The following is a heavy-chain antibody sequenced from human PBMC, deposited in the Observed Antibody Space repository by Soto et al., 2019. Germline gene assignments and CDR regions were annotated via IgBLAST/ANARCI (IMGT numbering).Heavy chain of an antibody. CDR2: IKSKTDGGTT. CDR1: GFTFSNAW. V-gene: IGHV3-15*07. Sequence: EVQLVESGGGLVKPGGSLRLSCAASGFTFSNAWINWVRQAPGKGLEWVGRIKSKTDGGTTGYAEPVKGRFAISRDDSNNMVYLQMNSLKIEDTAVYYCTTDSYSTIIIVRFDYWGHGTLVTVSS. D-gene: IGHD3-22*01. CDR3: TTDSYSTIIIVRFDY. J-gene: IGHJ4*01.